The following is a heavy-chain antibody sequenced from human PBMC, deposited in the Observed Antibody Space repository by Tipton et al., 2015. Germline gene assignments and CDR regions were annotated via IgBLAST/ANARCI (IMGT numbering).Heavy chain of an antibody. CDR1: GGSISTTNYY. V-gene: IGHV4-39*01. Sequence: TLSLTCTVSGGSISTTNYYWGWIRQPPGKGLEWIGTVYYNGATQYNPSLNSRVSISVDTSKNQFSLRLNPVTATDTAVYYCASPSLPHDRGDYYFQSWGQGSLVTVSS. CDR2: VYYNGAT. J-gene: IGHJ4*02. D-gene: IGHD2-21*02. CDR3: ASPSLPHDRGDYYFQS.